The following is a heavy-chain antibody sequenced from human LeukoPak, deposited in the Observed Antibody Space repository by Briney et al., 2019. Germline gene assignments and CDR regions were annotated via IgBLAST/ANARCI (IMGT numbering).Heavy chain of an antibody. Sequence: GGSLRLSCAASGFTFSSYWMHWVRQAPGKGLVWVSRINSDGSSTSSADSVKGRFTISRDNAKNTLYLQMNSLRAEDTAVYYCARGNYYYDSSGYYYVLPPDYWGQGTLVTVSS. V-gene: IGHV3-74*01. CDR1: GFTFSSYW. CDR2: INSDGSST. J-gene: IGHJ4*02. CDR3: ARGNYYYDSSGYYYVLPPDY. D-gene: IGHD3-22*01.